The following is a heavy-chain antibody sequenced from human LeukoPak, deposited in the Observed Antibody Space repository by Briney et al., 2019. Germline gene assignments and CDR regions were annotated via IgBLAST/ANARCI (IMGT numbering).Heavy chain of an antibody. J-gene: IGHJ4*02. Sequence: GGSLRLSCAASGFTFSSYGMHWVRQAPGKGLEWVAVISYDGSNKYYADSVKGRFTISRDNSKNTLYLQMNSLRAEDTAVYYCAKDAGGSYHDYWGQGTLVTVSS. V-gene: IGHV3-30*18. D-gene: IGHD1-26*01. CDR3: AKDAGGSYHDY. CDR2: ISYDGSNK. CDR1: GFTFSSYG.